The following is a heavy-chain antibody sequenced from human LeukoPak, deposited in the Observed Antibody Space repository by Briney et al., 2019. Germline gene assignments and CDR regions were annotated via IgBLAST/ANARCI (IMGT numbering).Heavy chain of an antibody. J-gene: IGHJ4*02. V-gene: IGHV3-23*01. CDR1: GFTFSSYG. D-gene: IGHD4-17*01. CDR2: ISGSAGST. CDR3: ARVLPAVTTSYYFDY. Sequence: GGSLRLSCAASGFTFSSYGMSWVRQAPGKGLEWVSGISGSAGSTYYADSVKGRFTISRDNSKNKVYLQMNSLRAEDTAVYYCARVLPAVTTSYYFDYWGQGTLVTVSS.